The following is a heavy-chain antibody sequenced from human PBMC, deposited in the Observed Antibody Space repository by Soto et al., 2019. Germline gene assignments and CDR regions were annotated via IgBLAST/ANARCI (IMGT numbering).Heavy chain of an antibody. D-gene: IGHD3-3*01. CDR2: VNNDGTDT. V-gene: IGHV3-74*03. Sequence: EVQLVESGGGLVQPGGSLRLSCAASGFTFSNYWMYWVRQAPGKGLGWVSRVNNDGTDTTHADSVKGRFTISRDNAENTLYLQVNSLRVEDTAVYYCARGGLEHARDVWGQGSTVTVSS. CDR1: GFTFSNYW. J-gene: IGHJ6*02. CDR3: ARGGLEHARDV.